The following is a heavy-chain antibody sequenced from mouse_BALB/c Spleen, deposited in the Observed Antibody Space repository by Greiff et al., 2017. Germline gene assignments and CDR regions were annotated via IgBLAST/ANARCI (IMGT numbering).Heavy chain of an antibody. J-gene: IGHJ4*01. CDR2: IYPGDGDT. CDR3: ARLRYDEGDY. V-gene: IGHV1-87*01. CDR1: GYTFTSYW. D-gene: IGHD2-14*01. Sequence: QVQLQQSGAELARPGASVKLSCKASGYTFTSYWMQWVKQRPGQGLEWIGAIYPGDGDTRYTQKFKGKATLTADKSSSTAYMQLSSLASEDSAVYYCARLRYDEGDYWGQGTSVTVSS.